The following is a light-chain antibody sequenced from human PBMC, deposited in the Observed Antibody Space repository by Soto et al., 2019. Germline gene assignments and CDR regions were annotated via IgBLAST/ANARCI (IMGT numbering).Light chain of an antibody. J-gene: IGLJ2*01. Sequence: AVVTQEPSLTVSPGGTVTLTCGSSTGAVTSGLYPYWFQQKPGQAPRTLVYDTSNKHSWTPARFSGSLLGGKAALTLSGAQPEDEAEYYCLLSYSGARPYVVFGGGTKLTVL. CDR3: LLSYSGARPYVV. CDR2: DTS. CDR1: TGAVTSGLY. V-gene: IGLV7-46*01.